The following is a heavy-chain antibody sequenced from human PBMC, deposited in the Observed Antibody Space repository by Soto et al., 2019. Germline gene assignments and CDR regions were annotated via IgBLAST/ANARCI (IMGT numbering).Heavy chain of an antibody. CDR3: AKDKDRGGDNYPPFDY. J-gene: IGHJ4*02. D-gene: IGHD2-21*02. CDR1: RVTFSRYW. Sequence: VGSIRLSWAAARVTFSRYWMHLIRQAPGKGLVWVSRIDSDGSTTAYADSVKGRFTISRDNSKNTLFLQMNRLRVEDTAVYYCAKDKDRGGDNYPPFDYWGQGALVTVSS. CDR2: IDSDGSTT. V-gene: IGHV3-74*01.